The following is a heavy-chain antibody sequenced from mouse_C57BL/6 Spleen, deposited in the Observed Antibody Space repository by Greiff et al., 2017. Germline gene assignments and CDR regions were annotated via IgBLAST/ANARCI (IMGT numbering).Heavy chain of an antibody. CDR3: ARDTGGDY. D-gene: IGHD4-1*01. J-gene: IGHJ4*01. Sequence: DVKLVESGGGLVKPGGSLKLSCAASGFTFSSYAMSWVRQTPEKRLEWVATISDGGSYTYYPDNVKGRFTISRDNAKNNLYLQMSHLKSEDTAMYYCARDTGGDYWGQGTSVTVSS. CDR1: GFTFSSYA. CDR2: ISDGGSYT. V-gene: IGHV5-4*01.